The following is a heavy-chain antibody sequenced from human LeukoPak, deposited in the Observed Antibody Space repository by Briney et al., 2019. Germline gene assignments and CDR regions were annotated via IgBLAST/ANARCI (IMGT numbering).Heavy chain of an antibody. Sequence: PGGSLRLSCAASGFIVSSNYMSWVRQAPGKGLEWVSSIYSGGSTYYADSVKGRFTISRDISKNTLYLQMNSLRAEDTAVYYCALGTRGVMSDYWGQGTLVTVAS. CDR1: GFIVSSNY. J-gene: IGHJ4*02. CDR2: IYSGGST. V-gene: IGHV3-53*01. D-gene: IGHD3-10*01. CDR3: ALGTRGVMSDY.